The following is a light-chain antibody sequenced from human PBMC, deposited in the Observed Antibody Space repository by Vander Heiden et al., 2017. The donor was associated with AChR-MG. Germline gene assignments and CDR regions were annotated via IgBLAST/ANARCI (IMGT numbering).Light chain of an antibody. CDR2: STN. CDR3: AAWDDSLTAPV. Sequence: SVLSQPPSASRTPGQMLTISSSGSHPNLRNNDVILYQQVPGTAPKLLIHSTNERPSGVPDRFSGSKSGTSASLAISGLQSEDEADYYCAAWDDSLTAPVFGGGTGLTVL. CDR1: HPNLRNND. J-gene: IGLJ3*02. V-gene: IGLV1-44*01.